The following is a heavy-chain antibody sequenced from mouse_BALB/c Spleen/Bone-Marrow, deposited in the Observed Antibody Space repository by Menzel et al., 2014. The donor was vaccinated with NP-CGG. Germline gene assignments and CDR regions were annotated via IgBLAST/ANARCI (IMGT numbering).Heavy chain of an antibody. J-gene: IGHJ4*01. CDR2: ISTYYGDA. V-gene: IGHV1S137*01. CDR1: GYTFTDYA. Sequence: QVQLQQSGAELVRPGVSVKISCKGSGYTFTDYAMHWVRQSHAKSLEWIGVISTYYGDASYNQKFKGKATMTVDKSSSTAYMELARLTSEDSAIYYCARDAMDYWGQGTSVTVSS. CDR3: ARDAMDY.